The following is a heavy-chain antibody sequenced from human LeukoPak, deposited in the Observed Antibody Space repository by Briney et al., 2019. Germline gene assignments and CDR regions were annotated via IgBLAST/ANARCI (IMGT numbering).Heavy chain of an antibody. V-gene: IGHV3-21*01. CDR2: ISSSGTYK. CDR1: GFTFSSYS. CDR3: AKGKDSVAGATNDY. Sequence: PGGSLRLSCAVSGFTFSSYSMSWVRQAPGKGLELVSSISSSGTYKYYADSVKGRFTISRDNAKNSLYLQMNSLRAEDTAVYYCAKGKDSVAGATNDYWGQGTLVTVSS. D-gene: IGHD6-19*01. J-gene: IGHJ4*02.